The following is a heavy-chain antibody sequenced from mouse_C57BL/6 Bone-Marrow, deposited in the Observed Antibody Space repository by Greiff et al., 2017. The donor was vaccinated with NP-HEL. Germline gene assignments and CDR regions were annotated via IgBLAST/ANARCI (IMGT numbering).Heavy chain of an antibody. J-gene: IGHJ2*01. Sequence: EVMLVESGEGLVKPGGSLKLSCAASGFTFSSYAMSWVRQTPEKRLEWVAYISSGGDYIYYADTVKGRFTISRDNARNTLYLQMSSLKSEDTAMYYCTRKRGPTMVTYFDYWGQGTTLTVSS. CDR1: GFTFSSYA. V-gene: IGHV5-9-1*02. CDR3: TRKRGPTMVTYFDY. D-gene: IGHD2-9*01. CDR2: ISSGGDYI.